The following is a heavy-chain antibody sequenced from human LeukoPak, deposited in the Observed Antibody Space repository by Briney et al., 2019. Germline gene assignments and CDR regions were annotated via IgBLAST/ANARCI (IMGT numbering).Heavy chain of an antibody. CDR1: GCTFTGYY. D-gene: IGHD2-2*01. CDR2: INPNSGGT. V-gene: IGHV1-2*02. J-gene: IGHJ5*02. CDR3: ARSEIVVVPAAIWEHWFDP. Sequence: ASVKVSCKASGCTFTGYYMHWVRQAPGQGLEWMGWINPNSGGTNYAQKFQGRVTMTRDTSISTAYMELSRLRSDDTAVYYCARSEIVVVPAAIWEHWFDPWGQGTLVTVSP.